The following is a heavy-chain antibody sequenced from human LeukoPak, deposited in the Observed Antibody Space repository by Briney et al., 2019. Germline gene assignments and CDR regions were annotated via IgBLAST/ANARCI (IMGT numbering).Heavy chain of an antibody. CDR1: GFTFSSYA. D-gene: IGHD6-19*01. J-gene: IGHJ5*02. V-gene: IGHV3-23*01. Sequence: PGGSLRLSCAASGFTFSSYAMSWVRQAPGKGLEWVSAISGSGGSTYYADSVKGRFTISRDNSKNTLYLQMNSLRAEDTAVYYCAKGGSVAVAGTRWFDPWGQGTLVTVSS. CDR2: ISGSGGST. CDR3: AKGGSVAVAGTRWFDP.